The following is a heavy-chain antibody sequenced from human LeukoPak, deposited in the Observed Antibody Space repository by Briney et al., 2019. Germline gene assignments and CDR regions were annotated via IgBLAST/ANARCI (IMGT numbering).Heavy chain of an antibody. CDR3: ARDGLSYGSGWLGVDY. D-gene: IGHD6-19*01. CDR1: GGSISRYY. CDR2: ISYTGST. J-gene: IGHJ4*02. Sequence: PSETLSLTCTVSGGSISRYYWSWIRQPPGKGLEWIGYISYTGSTTYNSSLKSRVTISLDTSQNQFSLKLSSVTAADTAVYYCARDGLSYGSGWLGVDYWGQGTLVTVSS. V-gene: IGHV4-59*12.